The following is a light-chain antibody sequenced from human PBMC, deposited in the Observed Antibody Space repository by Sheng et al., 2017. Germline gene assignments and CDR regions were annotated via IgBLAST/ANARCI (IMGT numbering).Light chain of an antibody. V-gene: IGLV2-14*02. CDR3: SSYTSGSTVV. CDR2: DVN. CDR1: SSDVGSDNL. J-gene: IGLJ2*01. Sequence: QSALTQAASVSGSPGQSITISCTGSSSDVGSDNLVSWYQQHPGNAPKLIIHDVNKRPSGASNRFSGSKSGNTASLTISGLQAEDEANYYCSSYTSGSTVVFGGGTKVTV.